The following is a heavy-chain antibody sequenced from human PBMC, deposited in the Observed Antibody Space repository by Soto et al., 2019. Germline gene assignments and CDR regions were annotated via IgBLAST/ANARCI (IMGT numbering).Heavy chain of an antibody. D-gene: IGHD1-1*01. Sequence: GGSLRLSCEASGFTFSSYSMNWVRQAPGKGLEWVSSISSSSSYIYYADSVKGRFTISRDNAKNSLYLQMNSLRAEDTAVYYCARPLYKSSSADAFDIWGQGTMVTVSS. V-gene: IGHV3-21*01. J-gene: IGHJ3*02. CDR1: GFTFSSYS. CDR3: ARPLYKSSSADAFDI. CDR2: ISSSSSYI.